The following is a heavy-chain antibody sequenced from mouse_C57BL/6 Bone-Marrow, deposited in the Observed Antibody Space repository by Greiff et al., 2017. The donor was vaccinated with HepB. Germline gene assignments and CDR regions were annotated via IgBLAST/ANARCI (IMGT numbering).Heavy chain of an antibody. CDR1: GYTFTSYW. CDR2: IYPGRGST. CDR3: ARERLYYGNYVVWYFDV. Sequence: QVQLQQPGAELVKPGASVKMSCKASGYTFTSYWITWVKQRPGQGLEWIGDIYPGRGSTNYNEKFKSKATLTVDTSSSTAYMQLSSLTSEDSAVYYCARERLYYGNYVVWYFDVWGTGTTVTVSS. D-gene: IGHD2-1*01. V-gene: IGHV1-55*01. J-gene: IGHJ1*03.